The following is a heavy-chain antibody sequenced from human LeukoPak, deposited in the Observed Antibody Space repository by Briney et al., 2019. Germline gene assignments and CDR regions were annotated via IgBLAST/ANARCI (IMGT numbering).Heavy chain of an antibody. CDR3: ASFYYDSSGYFPASFDY. CDR2: IYYSGST. V-gene: IGHV4-59*12. D-gene: IGHD3-22*01. Sequence: ETLSLTCTVSGGSISSYYWSWIRQPPGKGLEWIGYIYYSGSTNYNPSLKSRVTISVDTSKNQFSLKLSSVTAADTAVYYCASFYYDSSGYFPASFDYWGQGTLVTVSS. CDR1: GGSISSYY. J-gene: IGHJ4*02.